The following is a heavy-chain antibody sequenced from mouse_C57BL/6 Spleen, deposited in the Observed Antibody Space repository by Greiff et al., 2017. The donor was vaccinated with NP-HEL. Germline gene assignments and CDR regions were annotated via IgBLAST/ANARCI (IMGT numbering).Heavy chain of an antibody. CDR3: ARGQLRLRGGYAMDY. CDR1: GFSLTSYG. Sequence: QVHVKQSGPGLVQPSQSLSITCTVSGFSLTSYGVHWVRQSPGKGLEWLGVIWSGGSTDYNAAFISRLSISKDNSKSQVFFKMNSLQADDTAIYYCARGQLRLRGGYAMDYWGQGTSVTVSS. J-gene: IGHJ4*01. D-gene: IGHD3-2*02. CDR2: IWSGGST. V-gene: IGHV2-2*01.